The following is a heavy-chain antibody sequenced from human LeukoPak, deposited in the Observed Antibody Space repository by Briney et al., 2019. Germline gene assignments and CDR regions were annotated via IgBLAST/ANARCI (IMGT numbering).Heavy chain of an antibody. CDR3: ARAQLYCSGGSCYYAFDI. V-gene: IGHV4-30-2*01. CDR1: GGSISSGGYS. D-gene: IGHD2-15*01. J-gene: IGHJ3*02. Sequence: SQTLSLTCAVSGGSISSGGYSWSWIRQPPGKGLEWIGYIYHSGSTYYNPSLKSRVTISVDRSKDQFSLKLSSVTAADTAVYYCARAQLYCSGGSCYYAFDIWGQGTMVTVSS. CDR2: IYHSGST.